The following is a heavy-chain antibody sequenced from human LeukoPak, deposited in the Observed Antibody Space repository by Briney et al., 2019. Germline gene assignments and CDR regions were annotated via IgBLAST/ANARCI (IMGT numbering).Heavy chain of an antibody. J-gene: IGHJ4*02. CDR2: ISHDGTKK. V-gene: IGHV3-30*04. Sequence: PGGSLRLSCEASGFTFSSSAMHWVRQAPGKGLEWVAVISHDGTKKYYADSVKVRFTIARDNSKKTLYLQMNSLRAEDMAVYHCARLWAPGNYDYWGQGTLVAVSS. CDR3: ARLWAPGNYDY. D-gene: IGHD5-12*01. CDR1: GFTFSSSA.